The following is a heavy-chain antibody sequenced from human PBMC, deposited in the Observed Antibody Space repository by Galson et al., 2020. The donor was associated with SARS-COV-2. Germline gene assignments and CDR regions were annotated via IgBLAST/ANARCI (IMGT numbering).Heavy chain of an antibody. CDR1: GGTFSSYA. D-gene: IGHD2-15*01. CDR2: IIPIFGTA. V-gene: IGHV1-69*13. CDR3: ARDQGGYCSGGSCYAYEYYYYYGMDV. Sequence: SVKVSCKASGGTFSSYAISWVRQAPGQGLEWMGGIIPIFGTANYAQKFQGRVTITADESTSTAYMELSSLRSEDTAVYYCARDQGGYCSGGSCYAYEYYYYYGMDVWGQGTTVTVSS. J-gene: IGHJ6*02.